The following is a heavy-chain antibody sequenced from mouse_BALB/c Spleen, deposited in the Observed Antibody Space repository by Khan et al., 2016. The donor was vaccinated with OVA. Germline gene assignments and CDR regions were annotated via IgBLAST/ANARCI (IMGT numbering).Heavy chain of an antibody. J-gene: IGHJ2*01. V-gene: IGHV5-6-3*01. D-gene: IGHD1-3*01. CDR3: ARMAITIN. CDR2: INSNGGST. Sequence: EVQLVESGGGLVQSGGSLKLSCAASGFTFSSYGMSWVRQTPDKRLELVANINSNGGSTYYPDSVKGRFTISRDNAKNPLYLQMSSMKSEDTAMYYCARMAITINWGQGTTLTVSS. CDR1: GFTFSSYG.